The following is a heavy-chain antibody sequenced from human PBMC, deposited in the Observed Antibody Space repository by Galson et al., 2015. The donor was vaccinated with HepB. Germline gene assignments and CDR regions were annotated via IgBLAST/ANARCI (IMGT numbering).Heavy chain of an antibody. D-gene: IGHD2-8*02. J-gene: IGHJ4*02. CDR3: ARCRGDPRNSAAWCDLDY. CDR1: GFIVSSRY. V-gene: IGHV3-66*01. Sequence: SLRLSCATSGFIVSSRYMNWVRQAPGKGLEWVSVIQAGGTTLYADSVKGRFTISRDDSKNTLHLQMISLRAEDTAVYYCARCRGDPRNSAAWCDLDYWGQGALVTVSS. CDR2: IQAGGTT.